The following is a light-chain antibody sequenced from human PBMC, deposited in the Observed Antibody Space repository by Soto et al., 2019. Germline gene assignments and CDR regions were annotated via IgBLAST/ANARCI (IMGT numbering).Light chain of an antibody. CDR2: DAS. CDR3: QKYDDVPQ. J-gene: IGKJ3*01. V-gene: IGKV1-33*01. Sequence: DLPMTQSPSSLSASVGDTVTITCQASQDITNHLNWYQQKPGKAPNLLIYDASHLETGVPSRFSGRGSGTYFTLTISSLQPEDIATYYCQKYDDVPQFGPGTKVDF. CDR1: QDITNH.